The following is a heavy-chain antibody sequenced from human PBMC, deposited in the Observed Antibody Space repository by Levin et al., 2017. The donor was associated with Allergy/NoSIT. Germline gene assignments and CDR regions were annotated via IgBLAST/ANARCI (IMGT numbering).Heavy chain of an antibody. CDR2: IYYSGST. CDR3: ARTRYCSSTSCYDGGYYFDY. Sequence: SETLSLTCTVSGGSISSSSYYWGWIRQPPGKGLEWIGSIYYSGSTYYNPSLKSRVTISVDTSKNQFSLKLSSVTAADTAVYYCARTRYCSSTSCYDGGYYFDYWGQGTLVTVSS. J-gene: IGHJ4*02. CDR1: GGSISSSSYY. D-gene: IGHD2-2*01. V-gene: IGHV4-39*01.